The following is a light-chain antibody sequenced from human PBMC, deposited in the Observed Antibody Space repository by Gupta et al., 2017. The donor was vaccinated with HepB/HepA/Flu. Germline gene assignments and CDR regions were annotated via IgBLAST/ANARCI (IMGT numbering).Light chain of an antibody. CDR2: GAS. J-gene: IGKJ1*01. CDR3: QQEGTSPRT. V-gene: IGKV3-20*01. Sequence: ETVLTQSPGTLSLSPGERATLSCRASQSVSSSYLAWYQQKPGQAPRLLIYGASSRATGIPDRFSGSRSGTEFTLTINRLEPEDFAVYYCQQEGTSPRTFGQGTKVEIK. CDR1: QSVSSSY.